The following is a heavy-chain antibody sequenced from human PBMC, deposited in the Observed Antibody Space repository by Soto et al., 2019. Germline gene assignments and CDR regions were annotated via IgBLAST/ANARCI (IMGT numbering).Heavy chain of an antibody. D-gene: IGHD2-15*01. CDR1: GDSISSGDYY. CDR3: ARMYCSGGSCYGLDAFDI. V-gene: IGHV4-30-4*01. CDR2: IYYSGST. Sequence: SETLSLTCTVSGDSISSGDYYWSWIRQPPGKGLEWIGYIYYSGSTYYNPSLKSRVTISVDTSKNQFSLKLSSVTAADTAVYYCARMYCSGGSCYGLDAFDIWGQGTMVTVSS. J-gene: IGHJ3*02.